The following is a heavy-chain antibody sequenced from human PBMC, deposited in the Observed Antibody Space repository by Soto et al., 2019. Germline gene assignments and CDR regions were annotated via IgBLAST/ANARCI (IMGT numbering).Heavy chain of an antibody. CDR3: ARQGAAADFGDAFDI. V-gene: IGHV1-2*02. Sequence: QVQLVQSGAEVKKPGASVKVSCKASGYTFTGSYLHWVQQAPGQGLEWMGWINPNSGGTNYAQKFQGRVTMTRDTSISTAYMELSRLRSDDTAVYYCARQGAAADFGDAFDIWGQGTMVTVSS. CDR2: INPNSGGT. D-gene: IGHD6-13*01. J-gene: IGHJ3*02. CDR1: GYTFTGSY.